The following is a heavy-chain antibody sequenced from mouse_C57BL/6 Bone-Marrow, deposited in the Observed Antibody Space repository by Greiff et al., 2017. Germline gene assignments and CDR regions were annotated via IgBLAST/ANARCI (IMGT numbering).Heavy chain of an antibody. J-gene: IGHJ4*01. CDR2: IYPGDGDT. D-gene: IGHD2-3*01. CDR3: ARGGWLLRVDYAMDY. Sequence: QVHVKQSGAELVKPGASVKISCKASGYAFSSYWMNWVKQRPGKGLEWIGQIYPGDGDTNYNGKFKGKATLTADKSSSTAYMQLSSLTSEDSAVYVCARGGWLLRVDYAMDYWGQGTSVTVSS. V-gene: IGHV1-80*01. CDR1: GYAFSSYW.